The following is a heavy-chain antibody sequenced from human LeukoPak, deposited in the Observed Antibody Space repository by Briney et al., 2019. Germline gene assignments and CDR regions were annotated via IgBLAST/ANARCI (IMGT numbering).Heavy chain of an antibody. CDR1: GGSISSNY. D-gene: IGHD6-13*01. CDR2: IYYSGST. J-gene: IGHJ5*02. V-gene: IGHV4-59*08. Sequence: SETLSLTCTVSGGSISSNYWNWIRQPPGKGLEWIGYIYYSGSTNYNPSLKSRVTISVDTSKNQFSLKLSSVTAADTAVYYCARCSAYSSSWYGGERYNWFDPWGQGTLVTVSS. CDR3: ARCSAYSSSWYGGERYNWFDP.